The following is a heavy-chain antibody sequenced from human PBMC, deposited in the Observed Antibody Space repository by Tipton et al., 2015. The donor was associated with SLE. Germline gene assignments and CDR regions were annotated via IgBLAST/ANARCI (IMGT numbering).Heavy chain of an antibody. CDR3: ARDREDGYKSPALWYFDL. CDR1: GGSISSSSYY. V-gene: IGHV4-39*07. CDR2: IYYSGTT. Sequence: TLSLTCTVSGGSISSSSYYWGWIRQPPGKGLEWIGSIYYSGTTYYNPSLKSRVTISVDTSKNQFSLKLSSVTAADTAVYYCARDREDGYKSPALWYFDLWGRGTLVTVSS. D-gene: IGHD5-24*01. J-gene: IGHJ2*01.